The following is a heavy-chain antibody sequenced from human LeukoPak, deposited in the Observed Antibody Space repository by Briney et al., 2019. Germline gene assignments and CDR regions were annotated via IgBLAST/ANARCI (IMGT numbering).Heavy chain of an antibody. V-gene: IGHV3-33*06. CDR2: IWYDGNNK. Sequence: PGRSLRLSCAASGFTFSGYGMHWVRQAPDKGLEWVAVIWYDGNNKYYADSVKGRFTISRDNSKNTLYLQMNSLRAEDTAVYYCAKDWGYTTMVSYYFDYWGQGALVTASS. D-gene: IGHD5-18*01. CDR1: GFTFSGYG. J-gene: IGHJ4*02. CDR3: AKDWGYTTMVSYYFDY.